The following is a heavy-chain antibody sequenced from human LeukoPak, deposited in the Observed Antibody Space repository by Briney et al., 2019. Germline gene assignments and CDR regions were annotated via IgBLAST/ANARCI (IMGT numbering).Heavy chain of an antibody. Sequence: GGSLRLSCAASGFTFSSYWMHWVRQAPGKGLVWVSRINSDGSSTSYADSVKGRFTISRDNAKNSLYLQMNSLRAEDTAVYYCARDHPLTGTTEFGWFDPWGQGTLVTVSS. CDR3: ARDHPLTGTTEFGWFDP. J-gene: IGHJ5*02. V-gene: IGHV3-74*01. D-gene: IGHD1-7*01. CDR1: GFTFSSYW. CDR2: INSDGSST.